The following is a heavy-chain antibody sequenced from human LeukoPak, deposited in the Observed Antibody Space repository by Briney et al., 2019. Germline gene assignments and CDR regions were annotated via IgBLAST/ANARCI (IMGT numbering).Heavy chain of an antibody. Sequence: GGSLRLSCAASGFILSNYDMNWVRQAPGEGLAWLSYISSSAESMYYPDSVKGRFTVFRDTAKNSLYLPMNSLRVDDSAVYYCATNDFDSTVTIWGQGTMVSVSS. CDR2: ISSSAESM. V-gene: IGHV3-48*03. CDR1: GFILSNYD. D-gene: IGHD3-22*01. CDR3: ATNDFDSTVTI. J-gene: IGHJ3*02.